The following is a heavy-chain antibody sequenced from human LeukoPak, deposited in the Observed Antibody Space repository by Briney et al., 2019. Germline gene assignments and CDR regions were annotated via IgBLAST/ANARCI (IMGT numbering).Heavy chain of an antibody. Sequence: KSGGSLRLSCAASGFTFSDYYMNWIRQAPGKGLKWIGEINHSGSTNYNPSLKSRVTISVDTSKNQFSLKLSSVTAADTAVYYCAMSHMVRGVIAWFDPWGQGTLVTVSS. D-gene: IGHD3-10*01. V-gene: IGHV4-34*08. CDR2: INHSGST. J-gene: IGHJ5*02. CDR3: AMSHMVRGVIAWFDP. CDR1: GFTFSDYY.